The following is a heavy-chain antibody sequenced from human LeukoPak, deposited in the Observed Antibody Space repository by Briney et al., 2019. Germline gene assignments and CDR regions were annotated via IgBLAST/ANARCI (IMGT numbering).Heavy chain of an antibody. Sequence: GGSLRLSCAASGFTFSSYNMNWVRQAPGKGLEWVSSISSSSTYIYYADSVKGRFTIPRDNAKNSLYLQMNSLRAEDTAVYYCARDPTPEGMDVWGQGTTVTVSS. CDR1: GFTFSSYN. D-gene: IGHD2-2*01. CDR2: ISSSSTYI. CDR3: ARDPTPEGMDV. V-gene: IGHV3-21*01. J-gene: IGHJ6*02.